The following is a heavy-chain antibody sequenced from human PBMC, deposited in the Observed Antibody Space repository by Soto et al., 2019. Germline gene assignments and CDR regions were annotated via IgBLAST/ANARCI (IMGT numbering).Heavy chain of an antibody. J-gene: IGHJ5*02. V-gene: IGHV2-5*02. Sequence: QINLIASGPTLVKPTQTLTLTCTFSGFSLSTSGAAVGWVHQPPGRALEWLALIYWDGDKRYNASLGNRLTITKDTSMNQVVLTLTNVDPADTATYYCAHRATMTIFVLIIDNGIWFDPCGQGTRVIVSS. CDR3: AHRATMTIFVLIIDNGIWFDP. CDR1: GFSLSTSGAA. D-gene: IGHD3-3*01. CDR2: IYWDGDK.